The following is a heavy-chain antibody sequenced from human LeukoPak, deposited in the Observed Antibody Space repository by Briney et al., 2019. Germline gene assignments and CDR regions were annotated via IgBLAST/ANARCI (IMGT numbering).Heavy chain of an antibody. D-gene: IGHD3-22*01. CDR3: ANPYDSSGYYYVWHAFDT. CDR1: GFTFSSYA. Sequence: PGGSLRLSCAASGFTFSSYAMSWVRQAPGKGLEWVSAISGSGGSTYYADSVKGRFTISRDNSKNTLYLQMNSLRAEDTAVYYCANPYDSSGYYYVWHAFDTWGQGTMVTVSS. CDR2: ISGSGGST. J-gene: IGHJ3*02. V-gene: IGHV3-23*01.